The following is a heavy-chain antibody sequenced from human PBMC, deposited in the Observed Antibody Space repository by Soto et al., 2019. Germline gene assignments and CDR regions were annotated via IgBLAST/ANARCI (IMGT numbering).Heavy chain of an antibody. CDR3: ARGGRTAHWYFDF. CDR2: IIPIFGTA. Sequence: QVQLVQSGAEVQKPGSSVYVSCTASGGTFSSYAISWVRQSPGQGLEWIGGIIPIFGTANYAQKFQGRVTISADESTSTAYMELSSLRSEDTAVYYWARGGRTAHWYFDFWCRCTLVTVSS. J-gene: IGHJ2*01. D-gene: IGHD3-16*01. CDR1: GGTFSSYA. V-gene: IGHV1-69*01.